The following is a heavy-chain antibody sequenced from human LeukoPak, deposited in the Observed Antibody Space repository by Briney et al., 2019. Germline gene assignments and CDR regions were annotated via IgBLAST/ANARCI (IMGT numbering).Heavy chain of an antibody. CDR2: ISYDGSNK. J-gene: IGHJ4*02. V-gene: IGHV3-30*18. D-gene: IGHD3-10*01. CDR3: AKVGLVYYGSGSATYFDY. Sequence: PGGSLRLSCAASGFTFCRYGMHWVREAPGKGLGWGAVISYDGSNKYYADSVKGRFTISKDNSKNTLYLQMNSLRAEDTAVYYCAKVGLVYYGSGSATYFDYWGQGTLVTVSS. CDR1: GFTFCRYG.